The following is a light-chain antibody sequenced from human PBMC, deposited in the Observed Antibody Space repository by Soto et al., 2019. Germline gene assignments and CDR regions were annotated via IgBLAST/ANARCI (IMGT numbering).Light chain of an antibody. CDR1: QSVSSSF. J-gene: IGKJ1*01. CDR2: GAS. CDR3: QQYDRSPWT. V-gene: IGKV3-20*01. Sequence: EIVLTQSPGTLSLSPGERATLSCRASQSVSSSFLAWYQQKPGQAPRLLIYGASSRATGIPDRFSRSGSGTDFSLTISRLEPEDFAVYYGQQYDRSPWTFGQGTKVEIK.